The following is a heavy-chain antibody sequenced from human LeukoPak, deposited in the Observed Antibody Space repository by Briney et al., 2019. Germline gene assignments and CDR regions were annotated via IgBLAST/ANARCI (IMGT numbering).Heavy chain of an antibody. Sequence: ASVKVSCKASGYTLTSYGISWVRQAPGQELEWMGWISAYNGNTNYAQKFQGRVTMTRDMSTTTDYMELSSLRSEDTAVYYCARDNSVGDVAWWFDPWGQGTLVTVSS. J-gene: IGHJ5*02. CDR3: ARDNSVGDVAWWFDP. CDR1: GYTLTSYG. CDR2: ISAYNGNT. V-gene: IGHV1-18*01. D-gene: IGHD1-26*01.